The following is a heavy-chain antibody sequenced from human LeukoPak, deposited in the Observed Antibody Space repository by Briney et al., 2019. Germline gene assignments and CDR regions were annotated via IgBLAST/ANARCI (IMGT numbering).Heavy chain of an antibody. J-gene: IGHJ4*02. CDR3: ARDPWLLPNYYFDY. D-gene: IGHD1-26*01. V-gene: IGHV3-9*01. Sequence: GRSLRLSCAASGFTFDDYAMHWVRQAPGKGLEWVSGISWNSDNIVYADSVRGRFTISRDNAKNSLYLQMNSLRAEDTALYYCARDPWLLPNYYFDYWGQGTLVTVSS. CDR1: GFTFDDYA. CDR2: ISWNSDNI.